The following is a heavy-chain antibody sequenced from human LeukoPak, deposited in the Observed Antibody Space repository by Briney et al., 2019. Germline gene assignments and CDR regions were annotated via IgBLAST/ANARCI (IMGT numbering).Heavy chain of an antibody. D-gene: IGHD3-22*01. J-gene: IGHJ4*02. V-gene: IGHV1-69*04. CDR1: GGTFSSYA. Sequence: SVKVSCKASGGTFSSYAIGWVRQAPGQGLEWMGRIIPIFGIANYAQKFQGRVTITADKSTSTAYMELSSLRSEDTAVYYCAREYDSSGYLDYWGQGTLVTVSS. CDR2: IIPIFGIA. CDR3: AREYDSSGYLDY.